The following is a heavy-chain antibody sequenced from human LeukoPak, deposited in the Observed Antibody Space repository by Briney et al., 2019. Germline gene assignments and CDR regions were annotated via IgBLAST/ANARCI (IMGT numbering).Heavy chain of an antibody. V-gene: IGHV1-69*13. CDR2: IIPIFGTA. CDR1: GGTFSSYA. Sequence: SVKVSCKASGGTFSSYAISWVRQAPGQGLEWMGGIIPIFGTANYAQKFQGRVTITADESTSTAYMELSSLRSEDTAVYYCARGLGELSLIRGLYFYYYMDVWGKGTTVTVSS. D-gene: IGHD3-16*02. CDR3: ARGLGELSLIRGLYFYYYMDV. J-gene: IGHJ6*03.